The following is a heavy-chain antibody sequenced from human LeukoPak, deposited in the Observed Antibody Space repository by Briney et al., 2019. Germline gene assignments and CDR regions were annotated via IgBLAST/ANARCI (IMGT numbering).Heavy chain of an antibody. D-gene: IGHD1-26*01. J-gene: IGHJ4*02. V-gene: IGHV4-4*02. CDR2: ISLAGQT. CDR1: VGSISGTNW. Sequence: PSGTLSLTCGVSVGSISGTNWWSWVRQPPGQGLEWIGEISLAGQTNYNPSLNGRVTMSLDKSSNQLSLHLTSVTDADTAKFFCSRESGPFCPFGYWGQGTLVIVSS. CDR3: SRESGPFCPFGY.